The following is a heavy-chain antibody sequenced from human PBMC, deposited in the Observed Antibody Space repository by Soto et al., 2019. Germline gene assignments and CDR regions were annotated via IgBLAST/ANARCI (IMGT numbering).Heavy chain of an antibody. V-gene: IGHV1-69*06. CDR2: IIPLFDAT. J-gene: IGHJ4*02. D-gene: IGHD6-19*01. Sequence: QVQLVQSGAEVRKPGSSVKVSCKASGGTFTTYDISWVRQAPGQGLEWMGGIIPLFDATKYAQKFQGRVTITADKSTGTAYMELSSLRSEDTAMYYCARDRSSSWYNGTFYFDSWGQGTLVTVSP. CDR3: ARDRSSSWYNGTFYFDS. CDR1: GGTFTTYD.